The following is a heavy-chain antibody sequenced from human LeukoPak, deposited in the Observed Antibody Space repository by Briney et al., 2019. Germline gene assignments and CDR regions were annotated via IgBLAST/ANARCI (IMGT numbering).Heavy chain of an antibody. CDR3: ARVPTVTFFDY. CDR1: GGSFSGYY. CDR2: INHSGST. V-gene: IGHV4-34*01. Sequence: SETLSLTCAAYGGSFSGYYWSWIRQPPGKGLEWIGEINHSGSTNYNPSLKSRVTISVGTSKNQFSLKLSSVTAADTAVYYCARVPTVTFFDYWGQGTLVTVSS. J-gene: IGHJ4*02. D-gene: IGHD4-17*01.